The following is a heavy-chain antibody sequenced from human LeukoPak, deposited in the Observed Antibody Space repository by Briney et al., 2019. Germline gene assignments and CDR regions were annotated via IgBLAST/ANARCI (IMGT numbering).Heavy chain of an antibody. J-gene: IGHJ4*02. Sequence: SQTLSLTCAISGDSVSSKSVWNWIRQSPSRGLEWLGRIYYRSKWSNNYAVSVKSRITINPDTSKNQFSLQLSSVTAEDTAVYYCARGDQNFDYWGQGILVTVSS. CDR1: GDSVSSKSV. CDR3: ARGDQNFDY. CDR2: IYYRSKWSN. V-gene: IGHV6-1*01. D-gene: IGHD5-24*01.